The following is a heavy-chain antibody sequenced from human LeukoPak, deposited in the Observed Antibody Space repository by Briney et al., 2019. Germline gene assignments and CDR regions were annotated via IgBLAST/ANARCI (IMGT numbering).Heavy chain of an antibody. CDR1: GGSISSGGYS. CDR2: IYHSGST. J-gene: IGHJ4*02. CDR3: ASYQELQFAY. D-gene: IGHD1-26*01. V-gene: IGHV4-30-2*01. Sequence: SETLSLTCAVSGGSISSGGYSWSWIRQPPGKGLEWIGYIYHSGSTYYNPSLKSRVTISVDRSKNQFSLKLSSVTAADTAVYYCASYQELQFAYWGQGTLVTASS.